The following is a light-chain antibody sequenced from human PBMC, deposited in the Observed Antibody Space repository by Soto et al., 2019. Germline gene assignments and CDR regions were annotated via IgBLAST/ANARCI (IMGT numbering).Light chain of an antibody. CDR1: QGISSY. CDR2: AAS. Sequence: DIQMTQSPSSLSASVGNRVTITCRMSQGISSYLAWYQQKPGKAPKLLIYAASSLQSGVPSRFSGSGSGTDFTLTISSLQPEDFATYYCQQSYSTPITFGQGTRLEIK. J-gene: IGKJ5*01. CDR3: QQSYSTPIT. V-gene: IGKV1-39*01.